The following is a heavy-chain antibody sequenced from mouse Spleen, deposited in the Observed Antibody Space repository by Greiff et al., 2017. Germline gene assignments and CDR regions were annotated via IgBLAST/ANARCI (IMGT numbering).Heavy chain of an antibody. V-gene: IGHV1-78*01. CDR1: GYTFTDHT. CDR3: ARGGYGNPFYYAMDY. J-gene: IGHJ4*01. D-gene: IGHD2-10*02. Sequence: VQLQQSDAELVKPGASVKISCKVSGYTFTDHTIHWMKQRPEQGLEWIGYIYPRDGSTKYNEKFKGKATLTADKSSSTAYMQLNSLTSEDSAVYFCARGGYGNPFYYAMDYWGQGTSVTVSS. CDR2: IYPRDGST.